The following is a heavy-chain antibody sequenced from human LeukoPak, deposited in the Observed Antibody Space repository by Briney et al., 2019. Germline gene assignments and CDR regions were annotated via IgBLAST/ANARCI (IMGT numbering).Heavy chain of an antibody. D-gene: IGHD3-22*01. CDR2: IYYSGST. V-gene: IGHV4-31*03. CDR1: GGSISSGGYY. J-gene: IGHJ4*02. CDR3: ARVGYYDSSGYFDY. Sequence: PSQTLSLTCTVSGGSISSGGYYWSWIRQHPGKGLEWIGYIYYSGSTYYNPSLKSRVTISVDTPKNQFSLKLSSVTAADTAVYYCARVGYYDSSGYFDYWGQGTLVTVSS.